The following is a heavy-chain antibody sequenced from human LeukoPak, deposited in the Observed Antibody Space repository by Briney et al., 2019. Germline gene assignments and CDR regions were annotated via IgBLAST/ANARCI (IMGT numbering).Heavy chain of an antibody. V-gene: IGHV1-69*04. CDR3: ARGRSGTTTRDYYYGMDV. D-gene: IGHD1-7*01. J-gene: IGHJ6*02. Sequence: SVKVSCKASGYTFTSYGISWVRQAPGQGLEWMGRIIPILGIANYAQKFQGRVTITADKSTSTAYMELSSLRSEDTAVYYCARGRSGTTTRDYYYGMDVWGQGTTVTVSS. CDR1: GYTFTSYG. CDR2: IIPILGIA.